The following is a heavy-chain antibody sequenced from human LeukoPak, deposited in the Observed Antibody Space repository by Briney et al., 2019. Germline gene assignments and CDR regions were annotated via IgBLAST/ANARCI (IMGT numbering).Heavy chain of an antibody. D-gene: IGHD3-10*01. CDR2: IYYRGST. V-gene: IGHV4-59*01. CDR1: GGSISSYY. CDR3: ARVGELFPTFDY. J-gene: IGHJ4*02. Sequence: SETLSLTCTVSGGSISSYYWSWIRQPPGKGLEWIGYIYYRGSTNYNPSLKSRVTISVDTSKNQFSLKLSSVTAADTAVYYCARVGELFPTFDYWGQGTLVTVSS.